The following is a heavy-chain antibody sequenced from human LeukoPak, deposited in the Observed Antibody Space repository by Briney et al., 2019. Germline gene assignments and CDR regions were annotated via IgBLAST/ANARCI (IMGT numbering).Heavy chain of an antibody. D-gene: IGHD3-3*01. CDR2: ISGSGGST. CDR3: AKVPQRDFWSGYYEYYFDY. CDR1: GFTFSSYA. V-gene: IGHV3-23*01. Sequence: GGSLRLSCAASGFTFSSYAMSWVRQAPGKGLEWVSAISGSGGSTYYADSVKGRFTISRDNSKNTLYLQMNSLRAEDTAVYYCAKVPQRDFWSGYYEYYFDYWGRGTLVTVSS. J-gene: IGHJ4*02.